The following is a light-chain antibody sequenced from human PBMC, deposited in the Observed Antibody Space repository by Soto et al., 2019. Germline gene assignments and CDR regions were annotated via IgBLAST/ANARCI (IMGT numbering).Light chain of an antibody. CDR2: GGY. J-gene: IGKJ1*01. CDR1: QSVSSSN. Sequence: EIVFTQSPGTVSFSPWERSTPSFRASQSVSSSNLAWYQQKRGQSPRVIIYGGYTRAAGIPDRFSGSGSGPDFTLTISRLEPEDFAVYFCQHYGDSPWTFGQGTKV. V-gene: IGKV3-20*01. CDR3: QHYGDSPWT.